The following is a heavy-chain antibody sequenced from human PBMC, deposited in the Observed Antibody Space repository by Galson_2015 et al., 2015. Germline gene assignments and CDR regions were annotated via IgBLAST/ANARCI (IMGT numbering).Heavy chain of an antibody. CDR2: ISSSSSTI. CDR3: AREPYCSGGSCYGFDY. V-gene: IGHV3-48*02. Sequence: SLRLSCAASGFTFSSYSMNWVRQAPGKGLEWVSYISSSSSTIYYADSVKGRFTISRDNAKNSLYLQMNSLRDEDTAVYYCAREPYCSGGSCYGFDYWGQGPLVTVSS. J-gene: IGHJ4*02. D-gene: IGHD2-15*01. CDR1: GFTFSSYS.